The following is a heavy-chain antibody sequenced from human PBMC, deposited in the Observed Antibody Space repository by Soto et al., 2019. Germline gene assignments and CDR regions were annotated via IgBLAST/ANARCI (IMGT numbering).Heavy chain of an antibody. CDR2: ISGNGGTT. D-gene: IGHD3-16*02. CDR3: AKEPTDIWGSYRNFDY. V-gene: IGHV3-23*01. CDR1: GFTFSSYA. J-gene: IGHJ4*02. Sequence: GGSLRLSCAVSGFTFSSYAMNWVRQVPGKGLEWVSTISGNGGTTNYTDSVKGRFTISRDNSKNTLYLQMNSLRADDTAVYYCAKEPTDIWGSYRNFDYWGQGTLVTVSS.